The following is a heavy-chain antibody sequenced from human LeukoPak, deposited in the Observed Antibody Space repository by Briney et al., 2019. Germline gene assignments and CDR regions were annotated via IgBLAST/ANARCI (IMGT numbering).Heavy chain of an antibody. J-gene: IGHJ5*02. Sequence: WASVKVSCKASGGTFSSYAISWVRQAPGQGLEWVGGIIPIFGTANYAQKFQGRVTITADESTSTAYMELSSLRSEDTAVYYCARCPEVRGVIITRFDPWGQGTLVTVSS. CDR3: ARCPEVRGVIITRFDP. V-gene: IGHV1-69*13. CDR1: GGTFSSYA. CDR2: IIPIFGTA. D-gene: IGHD3-10*01.